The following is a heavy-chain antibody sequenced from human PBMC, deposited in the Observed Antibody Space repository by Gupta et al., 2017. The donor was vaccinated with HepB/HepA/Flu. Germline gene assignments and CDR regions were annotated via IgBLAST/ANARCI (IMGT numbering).Heavy chain of an antibody. D-gene: IGHD1-14*01. V-gene: IGHV3-23*01. CDR3: AKVAYNGPHYYYAMDV. Sequence: EVQLLESGGGLVQPGGSLRLSCAASGFTFSSYAMSWVRQAPGQGLEWVSAITTSGGSTYYADSVKGRFTISRDNSRNTLYLQMNNLXPXDTAVYXCAKVAYNGPHYYYAMDVWGQGTTVTLSS. CDR2: ITTSGGST. J-gene: IGHJ6*02. CDR1: GFTFSSYA.